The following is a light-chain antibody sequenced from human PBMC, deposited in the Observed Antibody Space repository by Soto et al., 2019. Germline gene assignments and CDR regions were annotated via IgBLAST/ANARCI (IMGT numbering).Light chain of an antibody. CDR3: SSYTSSSTRV. CDR1: SSDVGAYDF. J-gene: IGLJ1*01. Sequence: ALTQPASVSGSPGQSITISCPGTSSDVGAYDFVSWYQQHPDKAPKLMIYEVSNRPSGVSNRFSGSKSVNTATLTISGLQAEDEADYYCSSYTSSSTRVFGTGTKATVL. V-gene: IGLV2-14*03. CDR2: EVS.